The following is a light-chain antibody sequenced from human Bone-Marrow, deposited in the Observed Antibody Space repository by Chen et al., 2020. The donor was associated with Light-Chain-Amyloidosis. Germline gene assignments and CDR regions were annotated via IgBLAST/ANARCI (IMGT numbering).Light chain of an antibody. V-gene: IGKV1-6*01. Sequence: IQMTQSPSSLSASVGDTVTITCRASQHIRNHLGWYQQKPGKAPQLRISGAATLQSGVPPRLSGSGSGTDFTLTITNLQPEDSATYYCLQDFNYPHAFGRGTTLKI. CDR3: LQDFNYPHA. CDR2: GAA. J-gene: IGKJ4*02. CDR1: QHIRNH.